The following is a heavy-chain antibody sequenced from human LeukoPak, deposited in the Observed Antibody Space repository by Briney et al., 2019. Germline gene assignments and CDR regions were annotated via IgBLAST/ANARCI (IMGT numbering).Heavy chain of an antibody. CDR1: GFTFSSCA. J-gene: IGHJ4*02. CDR3: ASRPRADMGPLDY. Sequence: GGSLRLSCAASGFTFSSCAMTWVRQAPGEGLGWVASITGDGTRTYYTDSVKGRFTISRDNSKNTLYLQTNSLRADETVIYYCASRPRADMGPLDYWGQGTLVTVST. V-gene: IGHV3-23*01. D-gene: IGHD1-14*01. CDR2: ITGDGTRT.